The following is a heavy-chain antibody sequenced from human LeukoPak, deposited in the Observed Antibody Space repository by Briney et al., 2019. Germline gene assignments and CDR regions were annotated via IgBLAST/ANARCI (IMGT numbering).Heavy chain of an antibody. J-gene: IGHJ4*02. V-gene: IGHV4-61*02. CDR2: IYISGST. D-gene: IGHD2-15*01. Sequence: PSQTLSLTCIVSGGSISGGSYYWSWIRQPAGRGLEWNGRIYISGSTNYNPSLKSRVTISLDTSTDQFSLKLSSVTAADTAVYYCARNSCPSGSCYDNRGYFDYWGQGTLVTVSS. CDR3: ARNSCPSGSCYDNRGYFDY. CDR1: GGSISGGSYY.